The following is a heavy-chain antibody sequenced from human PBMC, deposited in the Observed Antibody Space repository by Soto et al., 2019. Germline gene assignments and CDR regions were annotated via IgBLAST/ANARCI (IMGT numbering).Heavy chain of an antibody. J-gene: IGHJ4*02. V-gene: IGHV2-5*02. CDR3: AHRDVYGGDDFYFDY. CDR1: GFSLSTSGVG. Sequence: QITLKESGPTLVKPTQTLTLTCTFSGFSLSTSGVGVGWIRQPPGKALEWLALIYGDDDKRYSPSLKSRLTITKDTSKNQVVLTMTNMDPVDTATYYCAHRDVYGGDDFYFDYWGQGTLVTVSS. CDR2: IYGDDDK. D-gene: IGHD2-21*02.